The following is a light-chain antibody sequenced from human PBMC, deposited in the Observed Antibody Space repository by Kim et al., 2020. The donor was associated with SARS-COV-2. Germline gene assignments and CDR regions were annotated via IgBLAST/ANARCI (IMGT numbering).Light chain of an antibody. CDR2: AVS. V-gene: IGKV3-11*01. CDR1: QGVGKY. J-gene: IGKJ4*01. CDR3: QHHTSWPLS. Sequence: LSPGEWATLTCRASQGVGKYLAWHQQKPGQAPRLLIYAVSSRATGIPARFSGSGSGTDFTLTISSLEPEDFAVYYCQHHTSWPLSFGGGTKVDIK.